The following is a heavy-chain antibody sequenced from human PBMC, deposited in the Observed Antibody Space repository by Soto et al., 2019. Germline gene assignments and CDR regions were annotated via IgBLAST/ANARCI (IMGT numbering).Heavy chain of an antibody. CDR1: GDSINSYY. Sequence: PSETLSLTCTVSGDSINSYYWSWIRQPAGKGLEWIGRIYTSGSTNYNPSLKSRVTMSVDTSKNQFSLKLNSVTAADTAVYYCARELMTYYDFWSGSNPAGMDVWGQGTPVTVSS. D-gene: IGHD3-3*01. CDR2: IYTSGST. J-gene: IGHJ6*02. V-gene: IGHV4-4*07. CDR3: ARELMTYYDFWSGSNPAGMDV.